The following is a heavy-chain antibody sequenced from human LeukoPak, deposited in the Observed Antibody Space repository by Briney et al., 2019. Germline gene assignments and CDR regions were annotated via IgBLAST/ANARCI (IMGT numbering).Heavy chain of an antibody. J-gene: IGHJ4*01. D-gene: IGHD3-22*01. CDR1: GASINNNF. Sequence: PSETLSLTCTVSGASINNNFWTWIRQPPGKGLKWNGYIYSSGSANYNPSLKSRVIISGDTSKNQITLNLTSVTAADTAVYFCARHRDYYDTWGHGTLVTVSS. CDR2: IYSSGSA. CDR3: ARHRDYYDT. V-gene: IGHV4-59*08.